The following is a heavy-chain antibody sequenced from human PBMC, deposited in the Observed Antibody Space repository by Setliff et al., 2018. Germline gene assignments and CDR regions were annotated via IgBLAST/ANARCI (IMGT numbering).Heavy chain of an antibody. D-gene: IGHD1-26*01. V-gene: IGHV4-4*02. CDR3: ARSSYSGSYLNV. CDR1: GDSISGSNW. CDR2: IYHSGST. J-gene: IGHJ6*02. Sequence: SETLSLTCAVSGDSISGSNWWNWVRQPPGKGLEWIGEIYHSGSTKYNPSLKSRVTISVDKSKNQFSLKLSSVTAADTAVYYCARSSYSGSYLNVWGQGTTVTVSS.